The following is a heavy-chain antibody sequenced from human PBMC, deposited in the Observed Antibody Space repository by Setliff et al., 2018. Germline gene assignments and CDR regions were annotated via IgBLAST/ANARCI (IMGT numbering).Heavy chain of an antibody. V-gene: IGHV1-69*05. Sequence: SVKVSCKASGGTFSNIGISWVRQAPGQGLEWMGGIIALFGTTNYAQEFQGRVTITTDESTNTAYMELSSLRSEDTAMYYCAREKVVVLSATSYHYYMDVWGKGNSFTVSS. CDR1: GGTFSNIG. CDR3: AREKVVVLSATSYHYYMDV. CDR2: IIALFGTT. D-gene: IGHD2-15*01. J-gene: IGHJ6*03.